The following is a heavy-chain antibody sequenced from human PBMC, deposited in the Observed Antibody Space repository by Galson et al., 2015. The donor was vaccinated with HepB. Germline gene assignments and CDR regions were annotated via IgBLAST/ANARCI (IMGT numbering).Heavy chain of an antibody. V-gene: IGHV1-18*01. Sequence: SVKVSXXXXGXTXTXYGIXXVRQAXGQGPXXXXWIAVYNGNTKNAQNFQDRATMTTDTSTATAYMELRSRRSDDTAVYYCTRESMPGPWGDYWGQGTLVTVSS. CDR3: TRESMPGPWGDY. CDR2: IAVYNGNT. D-gene: IGHD7-27*01. CDR1: GXTXTXYG. J-gene: IGHJ4*02.